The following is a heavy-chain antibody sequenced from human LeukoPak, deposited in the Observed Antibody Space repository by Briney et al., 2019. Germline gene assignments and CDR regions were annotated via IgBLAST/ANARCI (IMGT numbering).Heavy chain of an antibody. Sequence: GSLRLSCAASGFTFSSYAMSWVRQAPGKGLEWGSAISGSGGSTYYADSVKGRFTISRDNSKNTLYLQMNSLRAEDTAVYYCAKGSRDSSGYYYSYYYYYMDVWGKGTTVTVSS. CDR3: AKGSRDSSGYYYSYYYYYMDV. J-gene: IGHJ6*03. V-gene: IGHV3-23*01. CDR2: ISGSGGST. CDR1: GFTFSSYA. D-gene: IGHD3-22*01.